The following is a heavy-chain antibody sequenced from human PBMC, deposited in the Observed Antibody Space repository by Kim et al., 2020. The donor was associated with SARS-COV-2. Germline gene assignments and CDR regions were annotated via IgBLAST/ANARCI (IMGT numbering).Heavy chain of an antibody. J-gene: IGHJ6*02. CDR3: ARGVEMATIDYYYYGMDV. Sequence: SVKVSCKASGGTFSSYAISWVRQAPGQGLEWMGGIIPIFGTANYAQKFQGRVTITADESTSTAYMELSSLRSEDTAVYYCARGVEMATIDYYYYGMDVWGQGTTVTVSS. CDR1: GGTFSSYA. D-gene: IGHD5-12*01. V-gene: IGHV1-69*13. CDR2: IIPIFGTA.